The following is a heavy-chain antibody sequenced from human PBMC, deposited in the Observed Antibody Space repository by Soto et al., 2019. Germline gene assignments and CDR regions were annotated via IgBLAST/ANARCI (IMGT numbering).Heavy chain of an antibody. D-gene: IGHD7-27*01. CDR1: GDSVSSNSAA. CDR2: TYYRSKWYN. Sequence: SQTLSLTCAISGDSVSSNSAAWNWIRQSPSRGLEWLGRTYYRSKWYNDYAVSVKSRITINPDTSKNQFSLQLNSVTPEDTAVYYCARGSNRFLTGDGDFDYWGQGTLVTVSS. CDR3: ARGSNRFLTGDGDFDY. V-gene: IGHV6-1*01. J-gene: IGHJ4*02.